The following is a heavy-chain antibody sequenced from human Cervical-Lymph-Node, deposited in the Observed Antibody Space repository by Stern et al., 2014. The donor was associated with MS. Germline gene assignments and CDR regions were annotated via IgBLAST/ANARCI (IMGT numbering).Heavy chain of an antibody. V-gene: IGHV3-23*04. J-gene: IGHJ4*02. CDR2: ISGSDGST. CDR3: AKVYGSGPFDY. Sequence: EVQLEESGGTLVQPGGSLRLSCAASGFTFSSYAMRWVRQAPGKGLEWVSVISGSDGSTFYADSVKGRFTISRDNSKNTLFLQMNSLRAEDTAVYYCAKVYGSGPFDYWGQGTLVTVSS. D-gene: IGHD6-19*01. CDR1: GFTFSSYA.